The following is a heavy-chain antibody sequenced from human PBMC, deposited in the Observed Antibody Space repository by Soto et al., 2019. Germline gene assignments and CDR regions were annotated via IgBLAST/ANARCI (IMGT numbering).Heavy chain of an antibody. J-gene: IGHJ4*02. Sequence: EVQLVESGGGLVQPGGSLRLSCAASGFSFNTYEMNWVRQAPGKGLEWVSYFSSSGSTIYYAGSVKGRFTVSRDNGKNSLYLQMKSLRAEVTAVYYCAYGGRCDYWGQGKQVTVSS. CDR3: AYGGRCDY. V-gene: IGHV3-48*03. CDR2: FSSSGSTI. D-gene: IGHD1-26*01. CDR1: GFSFNTYE.